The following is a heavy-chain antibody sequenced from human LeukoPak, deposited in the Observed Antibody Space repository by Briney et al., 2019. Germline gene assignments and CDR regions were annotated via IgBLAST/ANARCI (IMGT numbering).Heavy chain of an antibody. Sequence: GGSLRLSCAASGFTFSSYGMHWVRQAPGKGLEWVAFIRYDRRNQYYADSVKGRFTISRDNAKNSLYLQMNSLRAEDTAVYYCARASWGSAVVLAATASDFWGQGTLVTVSS. CDR3: ARASWGSAVVLAATASDF. J-gene: IGHJ4*02. V-gene: IGHV3-30*02. D-gene: IGHD2-15*01. CDR2: IRYDRRNQ. CDR1: GFTFSSYG.